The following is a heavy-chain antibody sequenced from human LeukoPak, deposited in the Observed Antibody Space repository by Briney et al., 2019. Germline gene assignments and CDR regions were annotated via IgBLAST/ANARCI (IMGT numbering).Heavy chain of an antibody. CDR1: GGSISSSNW. J-gene: IGHJ3*02. CDR2: IYYSGST. V-gene: IGHV4-4*02. Sequence: SETLSLTCAVFGGSISSSNWWSWVRQPPGKGLEWIGYIYYSGSTNYNPSLKSRVTISVDTSKNQFSLKLSSVTAADTAVYYCARSDYHNSGSHTVFDAFDIWGQGTRVTVSS. D-gene: IGHD3-10*01. CDR3: ARSDYHNSGSHTVFDAFDI.